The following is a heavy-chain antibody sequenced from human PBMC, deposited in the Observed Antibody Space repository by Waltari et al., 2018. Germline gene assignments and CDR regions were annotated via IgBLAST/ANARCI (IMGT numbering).Heavy chain of an antibody. CDR2: IIPILGIA. Sequence: QVQLVVSGAAAKKPAASVMVSCKASGGTFSSSAISSVRQAPGQGLEWMGGIIPILGIANYAQKFQGRVTITADKSTSTAYMELSSLRSEDTAVYYCARGIYSYSSRWYVYWGQGTLVTVSS. CDR3: ARGIYSYSSRWYVY. J-gene: IGHJ4*02. V-gene: IGHV1-69*04. CDR1: GGTFSSSA. D-gene: IGHD6-13*01.